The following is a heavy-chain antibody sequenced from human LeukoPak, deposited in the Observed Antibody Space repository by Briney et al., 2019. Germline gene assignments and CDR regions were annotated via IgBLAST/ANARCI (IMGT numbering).Heavy chain of an antibody. D-gene: IGHD3-3*01. J-gene: IGHJ4*02. V-gene: IGHV5-51*01. CDR2: IYPGDSDT. CDR1: GYTFVDYW. Sequence: GESLKISCRGSGYTFVDYWSGWVRQMPGKGLEWMGIIYPGDSDTRYSPSFQGQVTISADKSISTAYLQWSSLKASDTAMYYCARVVFYDFWSGYYFDYWGQGTLVTVSS. CDR3: ARVVFYDFWSGYYFDY.